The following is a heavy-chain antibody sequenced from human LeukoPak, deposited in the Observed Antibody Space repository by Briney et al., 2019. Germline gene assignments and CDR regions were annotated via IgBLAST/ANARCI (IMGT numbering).Heavy chain of an antibody. CDR2: VNHSGST. Sequence: SETLSLTCTVSGGSISSTTSYWSWIRPPPGKGLEWIGEVNHSGSTNYNPSLKSRVTISVDTSKNQFSLKLSSVTAADTAVYYCARAQAKVATIPYYYYYYMDVWGKGTTVTVSS. CDR3: ARAQAKVATIPYYYYYYMDV. J-gene: IGHJ6*03. D-gene: IGHD5-12*01. V-gene: IGHV4-39*07. CDR1: GGSISSTTSY.